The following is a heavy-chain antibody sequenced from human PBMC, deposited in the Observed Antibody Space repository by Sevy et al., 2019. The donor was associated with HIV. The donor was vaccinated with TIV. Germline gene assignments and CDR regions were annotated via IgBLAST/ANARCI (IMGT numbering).Heavy chain of an antibody. CDR1: GFTVSSNY. CDR3: ARGATFYSDSSGRVLSVLGAFDI. CDR2: IFSGGGT. Sequence: GGSLRLSCAASGFTVSSNYMSWVRQAPGKGLEWVSIIFSGGGTYYADSVQGRFTISRDNSKNMVYLQMKSLRAEDTAGFYCARGATFYSDSSGRVLSVLGAFDIWGRGTMVTVSS. J-gene: IGHJ3*02. V-gene: IGHV3-53*01. D-gene: IGHD3-22*01.